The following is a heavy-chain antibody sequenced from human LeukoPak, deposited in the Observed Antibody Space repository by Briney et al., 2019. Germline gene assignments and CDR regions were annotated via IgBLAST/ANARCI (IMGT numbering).Heavy chain of an antibody. D-gene: IGHD4-17*01. J-gene: IGHJ4*02. CDR3: ARNTETVIPLPYYFDY. V-gene: IGHV1-3*04. Sequence: ASVKVSCKASGYTFTSYAMHWVRQAPGQRLECMGWINTGNGNTKYSQKFQGRVTITRDTSASTAYMDLSSLRSEDTAVYYCARNTETVIPLPYYFDYWGQGTLVTVSS. CDR1: GYTFTSYA. CDR2: INTGNGNT.